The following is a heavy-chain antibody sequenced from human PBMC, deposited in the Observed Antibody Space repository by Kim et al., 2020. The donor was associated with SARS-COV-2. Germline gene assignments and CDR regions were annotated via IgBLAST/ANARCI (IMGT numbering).Heavy chain of an antibody. CDR3: ARDISAHSAAY. V-gene: IGHV3-30*07. D-gene: IGHD2-15*01. Sequence: KYYADPAKGQFRISRDNSKNTLYLHMHRLRAEDTAVDYCARDISAHSAAYWGQGTLVTVSS. J-gene: IGHJ4*02. CDR2: K.